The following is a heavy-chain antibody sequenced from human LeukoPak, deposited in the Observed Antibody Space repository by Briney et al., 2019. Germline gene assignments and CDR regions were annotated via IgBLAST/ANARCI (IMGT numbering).Heavy chain of an antibody. CDR3: AREYCSSISCSYYFDY. Sequence: ASVKVSCKASGYTFTSYYMHWVRQTPGQGLEWMGIINPSGGSTSYAQKFQGRVTMTRDTSTSTVYMELSSLRSEDTAVYYCAREYCSSISCSYYFDYWGQGTLVTVSS. V-gene: IGHV1-46*01. D-gene: IGHD2-2*01. CDR1: GYTFTSYY. CDR2: INPSGGST. J-gene: IGHJ4*02.